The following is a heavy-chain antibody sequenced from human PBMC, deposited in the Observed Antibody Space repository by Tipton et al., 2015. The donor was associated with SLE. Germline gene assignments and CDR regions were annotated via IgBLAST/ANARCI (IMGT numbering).Heavy chain of an antibody. CDR2: IYYSGST. J-gene: IGHJ4*02. D-gene: IGHD5-18*01. Sequence: PGLVKPSETLSVTCSVSGGSIRSHYWSWIRQPPGKGLEWIGYIYYSGSTNYNPSLKSRVTISVDTSKNQFSLKLRSVTAADTAVYYCARDRGYSYGPLYYFDYWGQGTLVTVSS. V-gene: IGHV4-59*11. CDR3: ARDRGYSYGPLYYFDY. CDR1: GGSIRSHY.